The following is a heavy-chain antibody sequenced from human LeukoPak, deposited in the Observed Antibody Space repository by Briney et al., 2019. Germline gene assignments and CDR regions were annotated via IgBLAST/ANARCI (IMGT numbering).Heavy chain of an antibody. D-gene: IGHD7-27*01. V-gene: IGHV6-1*01. Sequence: SQTLSLTCAISGDSVSSNSAAWNWIRQSPSRGLEWLGRTYYRSKWYNDYAVSVKSRITINPDTSKNQFSLQLNSVTPEDTAVFYCARVQLSGDSLAFDYWGQGTLVTVSS. J-gene: IGHJ4*02. CDR1: GDSVSSNSAA. CDR3: ARVQLSGDSLAFDY. CDR2: TYYRSKWYN.